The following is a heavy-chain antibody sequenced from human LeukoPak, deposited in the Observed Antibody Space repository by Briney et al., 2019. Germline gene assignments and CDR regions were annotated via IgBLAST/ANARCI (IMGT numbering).Heavy chain of an antibody. Sequence: SETLSLTCTVSGGSISSSSYYWGWIRQPPGKGLEWIGSIYYSGSTYHNPSLKSRVTISVDTSKNQFSLKLSSVTAADTAVYYCARDKLGELAGTFDSWGQGTLVTVSS. CDR1: GGSISSSSYY. J-gene: IGHJ4*02. CDR2: IYYSGST. CDR3: ARDKLGELAGTFDS. V-gene: IGHV4-39*02. D-gene: IGHD6-19*01.